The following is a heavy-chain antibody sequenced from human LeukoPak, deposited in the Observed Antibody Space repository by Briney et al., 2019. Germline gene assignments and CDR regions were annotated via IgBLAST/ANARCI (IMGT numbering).Heavy chain of an antibody. J-gene: IGHJ5*02. D-gene: IGHD4-23*01. Sequence: GGSLRLSCAASGFTVSNNYMTWVRRAPGKGLEWVSLIYSGGTTFYTDSVKGRFTISRDSSKNTLYLQMNNLKAEDTAVYYCTTSPAVASWGQGTLVTVSS. CDR1: GFTVSNNY. CDR3: TTSPAVAS. CDR2: IYSGGTT. V-gene: IGHV3-53*01.